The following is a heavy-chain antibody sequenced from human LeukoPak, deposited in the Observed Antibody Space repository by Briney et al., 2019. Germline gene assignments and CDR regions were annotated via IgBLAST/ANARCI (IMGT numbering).Heavy chain of an antibody. CDR3: ARGTSGYDLRAFDI. J-gene: IGHJ3*02. D-gene: IGHD5-12*01. V-gene: IGHV6-1*01. CDR1: GDSVSSNSAA. Sequence: SQTLSLTCAISGDSVSSNSAAWNWIRRSPSRGLEWLGRTFYRSKWYSDYALSVKSRITINPDTSKNQLSLQLNSVTPEDTAVYYCARGTSGYDLRAFDIWGQGTMVTVSS. CDR2: TFYRSKWYS.